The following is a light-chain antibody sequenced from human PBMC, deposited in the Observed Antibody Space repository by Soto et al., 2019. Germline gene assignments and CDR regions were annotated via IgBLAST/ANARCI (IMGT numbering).Light chain of an antibody. Sequence: EIVLTQSPGTLSLSPGERATLSCRASQSITNNYLAWYQQKPGRAHRLLIYGASSRATGIPDRFSGSGSGTDFTLTISRLEPEDFAMYYCQQYGYLVTSGPGTKWIS. CDR1: QSITNNY. CDR3: QQYGYLVT. CDR2: GAS. J-gene: IGKJ3*01. V-gene: IGKV3-20*01.